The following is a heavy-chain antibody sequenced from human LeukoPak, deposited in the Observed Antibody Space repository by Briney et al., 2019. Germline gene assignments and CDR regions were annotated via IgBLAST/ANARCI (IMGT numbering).Heavy chain of an antibody. Sequence: ASVKVSCKASGYTFTGYYMHSVRQAPGQGLEWMGWINPNSGGTNYAQKFQGRVTMTRDTSISTAYMELSRLRSDDTAVYYCAREAAEMATTHFDYWGQGTLVTVSS. CDR3: AREAAEMATTHFDY. D-gene: IGHD5-24*01. J-gene: IGHJ4*02. CDR2: INPNSGGT. CDR1: GYTFTGYY. V-gene: IGHV1-2*02.